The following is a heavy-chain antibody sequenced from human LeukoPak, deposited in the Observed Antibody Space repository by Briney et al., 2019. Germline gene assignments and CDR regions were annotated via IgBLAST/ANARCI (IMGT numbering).Heavy chain of an antibody. CDR3: ASRGGIAAAGKNYYYMDV. CDR2: INHSGST. D-gene: IGHD6-13*01. CDR1: GGSFSGYC. J-gene: IGHJ6*03. Sequence: SETLSLTCAVYGGSFSGYCWSWIRQPPGKGLEWIGEINHSGSTNYNPSLKSRVTISVDTSKNQFSLKLSSVTAADTAVYYCASRGGIAAAGKNYYYMDVWGKGTTVTVSS. V-gene: IGHV4-34*01.